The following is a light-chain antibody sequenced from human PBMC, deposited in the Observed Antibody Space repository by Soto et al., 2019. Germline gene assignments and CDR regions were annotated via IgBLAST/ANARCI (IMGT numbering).Light chain of an antibody. CDR2: GAS. Sequence: EIVFTQSPGTLSLSPGERATLSCRASQSVSSNYLAWYQQKPGQAPRLLIYGASSSATGIPDRFSGSGSATDLTLTISRLEPEDFAVYYCQQYGSSPLTFGGGTKVDNK. V-gene: IGKV3-20*01. CDR1: QSVSSNY. CDR3: QQYGSSPLT. J-gene: IGKJ4*01.